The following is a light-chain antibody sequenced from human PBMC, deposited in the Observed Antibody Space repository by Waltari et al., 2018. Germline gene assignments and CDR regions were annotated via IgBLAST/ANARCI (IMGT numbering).Light chain of an antibody. CDR2: GTS. V-gene: IGKV1-33*01. Sequence: DIQMTQSPPSLAASVGDSVTITCRASQDIRKYLNWYQQKPGKAPHLLIYGTSNLEEGVPSRFSGHGSGTDFSFTITNLQPEDVATYFCQQYGDLPVSFGGGTKVEI. CDR1: QDIRKY. J-gene: IGKJ4*01. CDR3: QQYGDLPVS.